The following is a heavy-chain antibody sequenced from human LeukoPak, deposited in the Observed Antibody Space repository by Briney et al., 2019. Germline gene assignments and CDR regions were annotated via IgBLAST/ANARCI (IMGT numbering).Heavy chain of an antibody. CDR2: ISYDGSIK. D-gene: IGHD2-2*01. Sequence: GGSLRLSCAASGFTFSSHAMHWVRQAPGKGLEWVAVISYDGSIKYYADSVKGRFTISRDNSRNTLYLQMNSLRGADTAVYFCAGVPAAGHFDYWGQGTLVTISS. J-gene: IGHJ4*02. V-gene: IGHV3-30*04. CDR3: AGVPAAGHFDY. CDR1: GFTFSSHA.